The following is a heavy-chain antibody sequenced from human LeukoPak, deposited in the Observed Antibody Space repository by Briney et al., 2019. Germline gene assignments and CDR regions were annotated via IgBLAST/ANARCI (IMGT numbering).Heavy chain of an antibody. D-gene: IGHD3-22*01. CDR3: ARDYMGYYYDSSGYYPPISDY. Sequence: ASVKVSCKASGYTFTGYYMHWVRQAPGQGLEWMGWINPNSGGTNYAQKFQGRVTMTRDTSISTAYMELSRLRSDDTAVYYCARDYMGYYYDSSGYYPPISDYWGQGTLVTVSS. CDR1: GYTFTGYY. V-gene: IGHV1-2*02. J-gene: IGHJ4*02. CDR2: INPNSGGT.